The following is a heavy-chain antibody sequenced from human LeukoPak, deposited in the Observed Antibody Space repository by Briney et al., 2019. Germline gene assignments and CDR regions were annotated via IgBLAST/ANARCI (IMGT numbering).Heavy chain of an antibody. V-gene: IGHV4-31*03. CDR2: IYYSGST. CDR1: GVSISSGGYY. J-gene: IGHJ6*02. D-gene: IGHD2-2*01. Sequence: PSQTLSLTCTVSGVSISSGGYYWSWIRQHPGKGLEWIGYIYYSGSTYYNPSLKSRVTISVDTSKNQFSLKLSSVTAADTAVYYCARGRDCSSISCDSSYYYGMDVWGQGTTVTVSS. CDR3: ARGRDCSSISCDSSYYYGMDV.